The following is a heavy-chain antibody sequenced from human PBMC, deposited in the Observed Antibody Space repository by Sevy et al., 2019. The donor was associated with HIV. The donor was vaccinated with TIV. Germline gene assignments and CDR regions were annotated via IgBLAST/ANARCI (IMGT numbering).Heavy chain of an antibody. D-gene: IGHD3-9*01. CDR2: IKSKTDGGTK. J-gene: IGHJ3*02. V-gene: IGHV3-15*01. CDR1: GFTFSNAW. CDR3: TTDQLDYDILTGHDAFDI. Sequence: GGSLRLSCAASGFTFSNAWMSWVRQAPGKGLEWVGRIKSKTDGGTKDYAAPVKGRFTISREDSKNTLYLKMNSLKTEVTAVYYCTTDQLDYDILTGHDAFDIWGQGTMVTVSS.